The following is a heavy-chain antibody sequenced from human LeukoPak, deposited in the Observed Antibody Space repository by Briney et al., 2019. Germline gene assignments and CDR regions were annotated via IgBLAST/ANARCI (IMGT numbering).Heavy chain of an antibody. CDR2: ISYDGSNK. D-gene: IGHD2-2*01. CDR3: ARRDGYCSSTSCYADYYYGMDV. CDR1: GFTFSSYA. J-gene: IGHJ6*02. V-gene: IGHV3-30*04. Sequence: PGRSLRLSCAASGFTFSSYAMHWVRQAPGKGLEWVAVISYDGSNKYYADSVKGRFTISRDNSKNTLYLQMNSLRAEDTAVYYCARRDGYCSSTSCYADYYYGMDVWGQGTTVTVSS.